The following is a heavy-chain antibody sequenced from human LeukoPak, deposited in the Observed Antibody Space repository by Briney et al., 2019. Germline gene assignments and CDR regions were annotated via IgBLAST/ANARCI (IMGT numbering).Heavy chain of an antibody. J-gene: IGHJ4*02. Sequence: GGSLRLSCAASGFTFTNYAMNWVRQAPGKGLHWVSTISGRGDYTYYADSVKGRFTISRDNSKNTLYLQMNSLRAEDTAVYYCAKGYTYGSDWGQGTLVTVSS. CDR2: ISGRGDYT. CDR3: AKGYTYGSD. D-gene: IGHD5-18*01. V-gene: IGHV3-23*01. CDR1: GFTFTNYA.